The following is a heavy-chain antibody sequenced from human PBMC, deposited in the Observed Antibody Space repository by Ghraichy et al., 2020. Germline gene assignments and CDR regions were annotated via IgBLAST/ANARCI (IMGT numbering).Heavy chain of an antibody. J-gene: IGHJ4*02. CDR2: IYPGDSDT. D-gene: IGHD3-22*01. Sequence: GESLNISCKGSGYSFTSYWIGWVRQMPGKGLEWMGIIYPGDSDTRYSPSFQGQVTISADKSISTAYLQWSSLKASDTAMYYCARGDYDSSGYGEYYFDYWGQGTLVTVSS. CDR1: GYSFTSYW. CDR3: ARGDYDSSGYGEYYFDY. V-gene: IGHV5-51*01.